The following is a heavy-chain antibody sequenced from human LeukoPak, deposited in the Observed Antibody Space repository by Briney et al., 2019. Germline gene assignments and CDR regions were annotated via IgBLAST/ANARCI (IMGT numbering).Heavy chain of an antibody. CDR1: GFTFSSYA. CDR3: VHSPRLVEFYP. D-gene: IGHD3-3*02. V-gene: IGHV3-64D*06. J-gene: IGHJ5*02. CDR2: ISRNGGNT. Sequence: PGGSLRLSCSASGFTFSSYAIHWVRQAPGKGLDYVSAISRNGGNTFYADSVKGRVAISRDNSKNTVYLQMRSLRPEDTAVYYCVHSPRLVEFYPWGQGTLVTVSS.